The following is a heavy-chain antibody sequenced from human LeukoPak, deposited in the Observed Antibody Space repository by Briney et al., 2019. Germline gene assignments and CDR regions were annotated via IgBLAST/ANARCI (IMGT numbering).Heavy chain of an antibody. V-gene: IGHV4-4*07. CDR3: AREYYYGSGSYYSAFDY. J-gene: IGHJ4*02. Sequence: PSETLSLTCTVSGGSISSYYWSWIRQSAGKGLEWIGRIYTSGSTNYNPSLKSRVTMSVDTSKNQFSLKLSSVTAADTAVYYCAREYYYGSGSYYSAFDYWGQGTLVTVSS. D-gene: IGHD3-10*01. CDR2: IYTSGST. CDR1: GGSISSYY.